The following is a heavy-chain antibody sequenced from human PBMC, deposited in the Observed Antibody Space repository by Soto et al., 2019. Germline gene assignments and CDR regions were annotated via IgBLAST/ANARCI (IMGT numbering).Heavy chain of an antibody. CDR1: VCSMRNYF. CDR2: IHYSGTT. D-gene: IGHD2-15*01. CDR3: AAGEARSRNLAKYSLDL. Sequence: PSETLSLTCTFSVCSMRNYFCTWIRQPPVKGLEWILYIHYSGTTSFFHSYNPSLRSRVTISEDTSKNQFYLKLLSVTTAETDVYFCAAGEARSRNLAKYSLDLRGQGNLVTVS. V-gene: IGHV4-59*01. J-gene: IGHJ1*01.